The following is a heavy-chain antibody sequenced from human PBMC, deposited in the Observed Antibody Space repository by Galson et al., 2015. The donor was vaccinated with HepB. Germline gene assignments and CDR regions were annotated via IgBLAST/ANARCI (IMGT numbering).Heavy chain of an antibody. Sequence: SVKVSCKASGYTFTTLAMNWVRQAPGQGLEWMGWIDTNTGNPTYAQGFTGRFVFSLDTSVSTAYLQISSLQAEDTAIYYCTLPPIAAEAWYFDHWGRGTLVTVSS. J-gene: IGHJ2*01. V-gene: IGHV7-4-1*02. D-gene: IGHD6-13*01. CDR2: IDTNTGNP. CDR3: TLPPIAAEAWYFDH. CDR1: GYTFTTLA.